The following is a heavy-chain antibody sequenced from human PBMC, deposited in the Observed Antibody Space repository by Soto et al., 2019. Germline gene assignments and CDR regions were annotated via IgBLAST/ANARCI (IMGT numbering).Heavy chain of an antibody. CDR3: ARVVAAAGSYYYYGMDV. D-gene: IGHD6-13*01. J-gene: IGHJ6*02. Sequence: QLQLQESGSGLVKPSQTLSLTCAVSGGSISSGGYSWSWIRQPPGKGLEWIGYIYHSGSTYYNPSLKSRVTRSVERSKNQCSLKLSSVTAADTAVYYCARVVAAAGSYYYYGMDVWGQGTTVTVSS. V-gene: IGHV4-30-2*01. CDR1: GGSISSGGYS. CDR2: IYHSGST.